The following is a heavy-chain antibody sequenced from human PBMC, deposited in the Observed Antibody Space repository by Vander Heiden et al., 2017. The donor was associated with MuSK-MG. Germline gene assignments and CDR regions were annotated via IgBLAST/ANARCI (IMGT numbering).Heavy chain of an antibody. D-gene: IGHD3-22*01. CDR2: LSAYSGNT. J-gene: IGHJ4*02. V-gene: IGHV1-18*01. CDR1: GYTFSTYV. CDR3: ARDDGADDDSSGLLHY. Sequence: SCEASGYTFSTYVFTWVRQATGQGLQCTGWLSAYSGNTFYAQKIQGRVTMTTDTSTNTAYMELRSRRSDDTAVDYCARDDGADDDSSGLLHYWGQGPLVTVSS.